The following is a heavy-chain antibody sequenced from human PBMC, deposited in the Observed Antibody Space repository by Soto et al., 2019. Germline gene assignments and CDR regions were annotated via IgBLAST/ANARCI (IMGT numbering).Heavy chain of an antibody. CDR1: GFTFINYA. J-gene: IGHJ2*01. V-gene: IGHV3-23*01. D-gene: IGHD2-21*01. CDR2: ISGGGDAT. Sequence: EVQLLESGGDSVQPGGSVRLSCAGSGFTFINYAMNWVRQAPGKGLEWVSTISGGGDATFFADSVGGLFTFSRDNSMNTLTLQMISLGVDYTAVYYCARKVVVSTRPQDYWYFDLWGRGTRVTVSS. CDR3: ARKVVVSTRPQDYWYFDL.